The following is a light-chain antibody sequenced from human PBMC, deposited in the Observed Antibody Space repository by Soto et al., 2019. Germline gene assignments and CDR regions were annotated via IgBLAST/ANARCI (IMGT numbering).Light chain of an antibody. V-gene: IGKV1-39*01. Sequence: DIQMTQSPSSLSASVEDRVIVTCRASQSISNHLNWYQQKPGKAPKLLIFAASSLQSGVPSRFSGSRSGTDFTLTISSLEPEDFAVYYCQQRSNWLITFGQGTRLEIK. J-gene: IGKJ5*01. CDR3: QQRSNWLIT. CDR1: QSISNH. CDR2: AAS.